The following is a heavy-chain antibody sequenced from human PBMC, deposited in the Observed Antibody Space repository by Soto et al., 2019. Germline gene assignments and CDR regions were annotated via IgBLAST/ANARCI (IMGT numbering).Heavy chain of an antibody. J-gene: IGHJ3*02. CDR2: ISSSSSTI. V-gene: IGHV3-48*02. D-gene: IGHD6-19*01. Sequence: EVQLVESGGGLVQPGGSLRLSCAASGFTFSSYSMNWVRQAPGKGLEWVSYISSSSSTIYYADSVKGQFTISRDNAKNSLYLQMNSLRDEDTAVYYCARDHDSRGWYDAFDIWGQGTMVTVSS. CDR3: ARDHDSRGWYDAFDI. CDR1: GFTFSSYS.